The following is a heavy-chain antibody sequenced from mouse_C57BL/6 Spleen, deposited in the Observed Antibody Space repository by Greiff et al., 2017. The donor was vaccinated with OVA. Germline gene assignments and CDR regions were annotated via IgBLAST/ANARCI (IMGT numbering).Heavy chain of an antibody. CDR1: GFTFSDYY. J-gene: IGHJ4*01. CDR2: ISNGGGST. V-gene: IGHV5-12*01. Sequence: EVQGVESGGGLVQPGGSLKLSCAASGFTFSDYYMYWVRQTPEKRLEWVAYISNGGGSTYYPDTVKGRFTISRDNAKNTLYLQMSRLKSEDTAMYHCARPPNWDGITDYAMDYWGQGTSVTVSS. D-gene: IGHD4-1*02. CDR3: ARPPNWDGITDYAMDY.